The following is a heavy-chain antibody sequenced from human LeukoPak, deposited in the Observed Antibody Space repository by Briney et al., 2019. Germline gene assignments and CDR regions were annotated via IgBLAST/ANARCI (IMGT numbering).Heavy chain of an antibody. CDR3: ARGFRYGPLEY. Sequence: GRSLRLSCAASGFTFSNYGMHWVRQAPGQGLEWVGLTWYDGNSKNYADSVQGRFTITRDNSNNTLYLQMNSRRAEDTAVYYYARGFRYGPLEYWGQGTLVTVSS. CDR1: GFTFSNYG. V-gene: IGHV3-33*01. D-gene: IGHD5-18*01. CDR2: TWYDGNSK. J-gene: IGHJ4*02.